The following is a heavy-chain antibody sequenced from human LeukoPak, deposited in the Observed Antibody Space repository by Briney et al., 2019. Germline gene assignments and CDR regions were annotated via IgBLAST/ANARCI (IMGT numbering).Heavy chain of an antibody. CDR3: AKDVRVGGGGMDV. CDR2: ISDSGANK. V-gene: IGHV3-23*01. J-gene: IGHJ6*02. CDR1: GFAFSTYA. D-gene: IGHD1-26*01. Sequence: QPGGSLRLSCAASGFAFSTYAINWVRQAPGKGLEWVSLISDSGANKHYAASVKGRFTISRDNSKNTLSLQMNSLRPEDTAVYYCAKDVRVGGGGMDVWGQGTPVTVSS.